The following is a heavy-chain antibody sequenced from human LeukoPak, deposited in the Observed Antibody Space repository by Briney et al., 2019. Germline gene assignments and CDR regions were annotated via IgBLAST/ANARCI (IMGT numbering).Heavy chain of an antibody. CDR3: AKTATGYSSGHYPGWPVDY. V-gene: IGHV3-23*01. J-gene: IGHJ4*02. D-gene: IGHD6-19*01. CDR1: GFTFNSYA. CDR2: IFGSGGSA. Sequence: GGSLRLSRAASGFTFNSYATYWVRQAPGKGLEWVSGIFGSGGSAHYADSVKGRFAISRDNSKNRVYLQMNSLRAEDTAVYYCAKTATGYSSGHYPGWPVDYWGQGTLVTVSS.